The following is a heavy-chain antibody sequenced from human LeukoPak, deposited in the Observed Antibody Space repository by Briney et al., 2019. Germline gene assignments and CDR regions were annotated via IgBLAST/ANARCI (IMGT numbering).Heavy chain of an antibody. V-gene: IGHV4-39*07. J-gene: IGHJ4*02. Sequence: SETLSLTCTVSGGSISSSSYYWGWIRQPPGKGLEWIGSIYYSGSTYYNPSLKSRVTISVDTSKNQFSLKLSSVTAADTAVYYCARLGYCSSTSCYNDDYWGQGTLVTVSS. CDR1: GGSISSSSYY. CDR3: ARLGYCSSTSCYNDDY. CDR2: IYYSGST. D-gene: IGHD2-2*02.